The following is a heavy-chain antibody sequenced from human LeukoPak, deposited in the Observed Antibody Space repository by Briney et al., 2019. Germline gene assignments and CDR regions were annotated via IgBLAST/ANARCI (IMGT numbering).Heavy chain of an antibody. Sequence: SESLSLTCTVSGGSISSSSYCWGWLRQPPGNGLEWFGSIYYSRSTYYNPSLKTRVTISADTTKNHFSLKPSCVTAADTAVYYCARHHRYCSSTSCWDGPTSWFDPWGQGTLVTVSS. V-gene: IGHV4-39*01. CDR1: GGSISSSSYC. J-gene: IGHJ5*02. CDR3: ARHHRYCSSTSCWDGPTSWFDP. D-gene: IGHD2-2*01. CDR2: IYYSRST.